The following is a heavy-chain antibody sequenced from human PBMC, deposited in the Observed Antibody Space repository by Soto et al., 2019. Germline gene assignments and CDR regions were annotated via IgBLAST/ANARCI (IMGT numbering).Heavy chain of an antibody. CDR2: IYYSGST. V-gene: IGHV4-30-4*01. CDR1: GGSISSGDYY. J-gene: IGHJ6*02. Sequence: QVQLQESGPGLVKPSQTLSLTCTVSGGSISSGDYYWSWIRQPPGKGLEWIGYIYYSGSTYYNPSLRSRVTISVDTSKNQFSLKLSSVTAADTAMYYCARDVAPAYYYYGMDVWGPGTTVTVSS. CDR3: ARDVAPAYYYYGMDV.